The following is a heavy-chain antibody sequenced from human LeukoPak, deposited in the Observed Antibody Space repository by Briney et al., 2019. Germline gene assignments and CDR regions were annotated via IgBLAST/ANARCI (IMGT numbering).Heavy chain of an antibody. CDR3: ARSSDQELEPTLTDY. CDR1: GYTFTSYG. Sequence: GASVKVSCKPSGYTFTSYGISWVRQAPGQGLEWMGWISAYNGNTNYAQKLQGRVTMTTDTSTSTAYMELRSLRSDDTAVYYCARSSDQELEPTLTDYWGQGTLVTVSS. CDR2: ISAYNGNT. D-gene: IGHD1-1*01. J-gene: IGHJ4*02. V-gene: IGHV1-18*01.